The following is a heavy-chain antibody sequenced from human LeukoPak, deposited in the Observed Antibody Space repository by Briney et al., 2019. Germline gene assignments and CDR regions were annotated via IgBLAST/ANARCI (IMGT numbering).Heavy chain of an antibody. CDR2: IRYDGNNK. Sequence: GGSLRLSCGASGFTFSNYGMLWVRQAPGKGLDWVAFIRYDGNNKLYADSVKGRFTISRDNSKNTLYLHINSLRAEDTAVYYCAKNLYYYDSSGHLFDYWGQGTLVTVSS. CDR1: GFTFSNYG. V-gene: IGHV3-30*02. D-gene: IGHD3-22*01. J-gene: IGHJ4*02. CDR3: AKNLYYYDSSGHLFDY.